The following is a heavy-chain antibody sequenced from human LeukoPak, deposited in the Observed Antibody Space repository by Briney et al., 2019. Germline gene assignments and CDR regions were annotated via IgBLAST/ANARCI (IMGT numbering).Heavy chain of an antibody. CDR2: IYYSGST. J-gene: IGHJ5*02. Sequence: SQTLSLTCTVSGGSISSGGYSWSLIRQHPGKGLEWIGYIYYSGSTYYNPSLKSRVTISVDTSKNQFSLKLSSVTAADTAVYYCAATASVRGVIGWFDPWGQGTLVTVSS. CDR3: AATASVRGVIGWFDP. V-gene: IGHV4-31*03. CDR1: GGSISSGGYS. D-gene: IGHD3-10*01.